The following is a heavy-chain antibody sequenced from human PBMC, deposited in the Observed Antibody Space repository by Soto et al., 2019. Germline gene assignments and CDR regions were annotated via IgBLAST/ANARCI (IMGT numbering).Heavy chain of an antibody. CDR1: GFSFSSYA. J-gene: IGHJ6*02. CDR3: ARAEQQLASYYYGMDV. Sequence: PGGSLRLSXAASGFSFSSYAMSWVRQAPGKGLEWVAIIWDNGRDKYYVDSVKGRFTISRDNSKNALYLQMNNLRAEDTAVYFCARAEQQLASYYYGMDVWGQGTTVTVS. V-gene: IGHV3-33*08. CDR2: IWDNGRDK. D-gene: IGHD6-13*01.